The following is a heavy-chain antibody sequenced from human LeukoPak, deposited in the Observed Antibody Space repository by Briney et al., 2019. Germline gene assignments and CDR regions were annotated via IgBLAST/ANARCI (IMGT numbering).Heavy chain of an antibody. J-gene: IGHJ4*02. CDR3: ARDSSSVPSTWYY. Sequence: GASVKVSCKASGYTFTSYGISWVRQAPGQGLEWMGWISGYNGNTNNAHKFQARVTMTTDTSTSTAYMELRGLRSDDTAVYYCARDSSSVPSTWYYWGQGTLVTVSS. CDR1: GYTFTSYG. D-gene: IGHD2-15*01. V-gene: IGHV1-18*01. CDR2: ISGYNGNT.